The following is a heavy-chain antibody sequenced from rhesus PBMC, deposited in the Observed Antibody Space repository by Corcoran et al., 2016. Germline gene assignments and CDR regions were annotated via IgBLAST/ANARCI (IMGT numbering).Heavy chain of an antibody. CDR1: GGSISSSY. V-gene: IGHV4-169*01. Sequence: QLQLQESGLGLVKPSETLSVTCAVSGGSISSSYWSGIRQAPGKGLEWIGFIDGSGRSTNYNPSLKSRVTLSVDTSTNQLSLKLSSVTTADTAVYYCARTLSSNYLDYWGQGVLVTVSS. D-gene: IGHD4-23*01. CDR3: ARTLSSNYLDY. J-gene: IGHJ4*01. CDR2: IDGSGRST.